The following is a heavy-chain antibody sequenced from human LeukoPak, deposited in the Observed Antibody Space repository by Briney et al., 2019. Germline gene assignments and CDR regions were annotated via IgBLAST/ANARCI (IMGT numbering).Heavy chain of an antibody. J-gene: IGHJ4*02. D-gene: IGHD4-17*01. CDR2: ISAYNGNT. CDR3: ARGDYGELDY. V-gene: IGHV1-18*04. Sequence: ASVKVSCKASGYTFTGYYMHWVRQAPGQGLEWMGWISAYNGNTNYAQKLQGRVTMTTDTSTSTAYMELRSLRSDDTAVYYCARGDYGELDYWGQGTPVTVSS. CDR1: GYTFTGYY.